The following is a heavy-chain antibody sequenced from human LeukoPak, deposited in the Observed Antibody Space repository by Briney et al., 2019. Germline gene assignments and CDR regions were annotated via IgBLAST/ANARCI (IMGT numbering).Heavy chain of an antibody. CDR3: ARHIGGSGSHDAFDI. CDR1: SGSISTYY. D-gene: IGHD3-10*01. CDR2: IYYSGNT. J-gene: IGHJ3*02. Sequence: SETLSLTCTVSSGSISTYYWSWIRQPPGKGLEWTGFIYYSGNTNYNPSLKSRVTVSVDTSKNQFSPKLSSVTAADTAVYRCARHIGGSGSHDAFDIWGQGTMVTVSS. V-gene: IGHV4-59*08.